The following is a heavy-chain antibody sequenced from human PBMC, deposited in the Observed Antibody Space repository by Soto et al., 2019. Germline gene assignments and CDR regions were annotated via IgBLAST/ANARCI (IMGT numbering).Heavy chain of an antibody. Sequence: GESLKISCKGSGYSFTSYWIGWVRQMPGKGLEWMGIIYPGDSDTRYSPSFQGQVTISADKSISTAYLEWSSLKASDTAMYYCAWLSNAYYYDVWSGYWAHWGQGTLVTVSS. V-gene: IGHV5-51*01. D-gene: IGHD3-3*01. CDR3: AWLSNAYYYDVWSGYWAH. CDR1: GYSFTSYW. CDR2: IYPGDSDT. J-gene: IGHJ4*02.